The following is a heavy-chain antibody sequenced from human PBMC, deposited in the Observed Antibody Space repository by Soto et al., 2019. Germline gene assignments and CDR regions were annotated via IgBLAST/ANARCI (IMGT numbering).Heavy chain of an antibody. D-gene: IGHD2-21*02. CDR3: ARVSGVTAAHFDI. CDR2: VYHSGST. Sequence: SETLSLTCAVSGVSISSGYWWSWVRQPPGEGPEWIGDVYHSGSTNYNPSLKSRVSLSVDKSTNQFSLKLRSVTAADTAVYYCARVSGVTAAHFDIWGLGTLVTVSS. J-gene: IGHJ4*01. V-gene: IGHV4-4*02. CDR1: GVSISSGYW.